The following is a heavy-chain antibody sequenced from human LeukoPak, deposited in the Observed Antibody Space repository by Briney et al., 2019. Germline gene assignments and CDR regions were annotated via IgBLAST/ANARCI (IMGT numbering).Heavy chain of an antibody. CDR1: GFTFSSYA. V-gene: IGHV3-23*01. CDR2: ISGSGGST. D-gene: IGHD3-3*01. J-gene: IGHJ5*02. CDR3: ASTQSDFWSGYYT. Sequence: GGSLRLSCAASGFTFSSYAMSWVRQAPGKGLEWVSSISGSGGSTYYADSMKGRFTISRDNSKNTLYLQMSSLRAEDTAVYYCASTQSDFWSGYYTWGQGTLVTVSS.